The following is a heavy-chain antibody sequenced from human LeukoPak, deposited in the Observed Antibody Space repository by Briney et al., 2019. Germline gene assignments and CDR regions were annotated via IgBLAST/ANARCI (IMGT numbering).Heavy chain of an antibody. CDR2: IQQGGSEK. CDR1: GFTFSSYW. Sequence: PGGSLRLSRAASGFTFSSYWMSWVRQAPGKGGECVANIQQGGSEKYYVDSVKGRFTISRDNAKNSLFLHMNSLRAEDTAVYYCARCHSSSSGDYWGQGTLVTVSS. D-gene: IGHD6-6*01. CDR3: ARCHSSSSGDY. J-gene: IGHJ4*02. V-gene: IGHV3-7*05.